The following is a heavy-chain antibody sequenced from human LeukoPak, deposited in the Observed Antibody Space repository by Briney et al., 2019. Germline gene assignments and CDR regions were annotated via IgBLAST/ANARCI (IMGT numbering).Heavy chain of an antibody. V-gene: IGHV3-11*01. J-gene: IGHJ5*02. Sequence: PGRSLRLSCTPSGFTFSNFYMAWIRHSPEKGLEWVSYISPSSYSFYYADSVRGRFTISRDNVNSSLFLQLDNLTVADAAVYFCAVGKRRFAPWGQGTLVTVSS. D-gene: IGHD1-26*01. CDR1: GFTFSNFY. CDR3: AVGKRRFAP. CDR2: ISPSSYSF.